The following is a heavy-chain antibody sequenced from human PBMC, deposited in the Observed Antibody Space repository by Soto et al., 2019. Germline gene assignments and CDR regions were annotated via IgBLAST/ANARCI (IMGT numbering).Heavy chain of an antibody. V-gene: IGHV3-11*01. J-gene: IGHJ6*03. D-gene: IGHD2-15*01. CDR1: GFTFSDYY. CDR3: ARDPLYCRGGSCTCAGEDHYYYYLDV. Sequence: QVQLVESGGGLVKPGGSLRLSCAASGFTFSDYYMSWIRQAPGKGLEWVSYISSGGSPIYYTDSVKGRVTISRDNAGNARHLQINSLRADDTAVYYCARDPLYCRGGSCTCAGEDHYYYYLDVWGKGTTVTFSS. CDR2: ISSGGSPI.